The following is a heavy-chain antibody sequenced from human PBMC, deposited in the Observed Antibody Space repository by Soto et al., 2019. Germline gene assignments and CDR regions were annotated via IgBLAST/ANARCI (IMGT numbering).Heavy chain of an antibody. D-gene: IGHD3-3*01. CDR2: IIPILGIA. CDR3: ARSVRSTPDAFDI. Sequence: ASVKVSCKASGGTFSSYTISWVRQAPGQGLEWMGRIIPILGIANYAQKFQGRVTITADKSTSTAYMELSSLRSEDTAVYYCARSVRSTPDAFDIWGQGTMVTVSS. CDR1: GGTFSSYT. J-gene: IGHJ3*02. V-gene: IGHV1-69*02.